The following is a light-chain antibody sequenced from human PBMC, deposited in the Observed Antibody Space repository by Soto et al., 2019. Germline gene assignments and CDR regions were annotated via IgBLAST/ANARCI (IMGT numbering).Light chain of an antibody. CDR3: QQYSKWPPVT. J-gene: IGKJ1*01. CDR1: QSISNW. CDR2: HAS. Sequence: IQMTQSPSTLPASVGDRFTITCRASQSISNWLAWYQQKPGTAPKLLIYHASSLQSGVPSRFSGSGSGTEFTLTISSLQSEDFAVYYCQQYSKWPPVTFGQGTKVDIK. V-gene: IGKV1-5*01.